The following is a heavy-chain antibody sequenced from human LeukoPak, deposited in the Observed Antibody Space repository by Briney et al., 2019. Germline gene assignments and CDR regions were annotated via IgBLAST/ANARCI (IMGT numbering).Heavy chain of an antibody. J-gene: IGHJ4*02. CDR3: ARGPSLGAVAGHYFDY. CDR1: GFTVSSNY. V-gene: IGHV3-66*01. Sequence: HPGGSLRLSCAASGFTVSSNYMSWVRQAPGKGLEWVSVIYSGGSTYYADSVKGRFTISRDNSKNTLYLQMNSLRAEDTAVYYCARGPSLGAVAGHYFDYWGQGTLVTVSS. CDR2: IYSGGST. D-gene: IGHD6-19*01.